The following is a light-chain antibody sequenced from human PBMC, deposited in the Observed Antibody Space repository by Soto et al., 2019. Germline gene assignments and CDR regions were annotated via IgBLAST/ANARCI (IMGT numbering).Light chain of an antibody. V-gene: IGLV2-8*01. CDR2: EVT. CDR3: SSYAGFNNFV. CDR1: SSDVGAYNY. Sequence: QSALTQPPSAYGSPGQSVTVSCTGTSSDVGAYNYVSWYQQHPGKAPKLMIYEVTNRPSGVPDRFSASKSGNTASLTVSGLQAEDEADYFCSSYAGFNNFVFGTGTKLTVL. J-gene: IGLJ1*01.